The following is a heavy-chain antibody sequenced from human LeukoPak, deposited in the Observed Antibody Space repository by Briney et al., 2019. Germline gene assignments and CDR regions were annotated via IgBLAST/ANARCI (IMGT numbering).Heavy chain of an antibody. CDR2: IYYSGST. V-gene: IGHV4-59*01. CDR3: ARAPGGIFDY. J-gene: IGHJ4*02. CDR1: GGSISSYY. Sequence: SETLSLTCTVSGGSISSYYWSWIRQPPGKGLEWIGYIYYSGSTNYNPSLKSRVTISVDTYKNQFSLKLSSVTAADTAVYYCARAPGGIFDYWGQGTLVTVSS. D-gene: IGHD3-16*01.